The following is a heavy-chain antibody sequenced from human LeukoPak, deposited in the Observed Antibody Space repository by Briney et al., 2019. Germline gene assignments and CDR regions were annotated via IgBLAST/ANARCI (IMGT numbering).Heavy chain of an antibody. D-gene: IGHD3-10*01. CDR1: GFTFSSYT. Sequence: PGGSLRLSCAASGFTFSSYTMDWVRQAPGNGLEWVSSISASSGYIYYADLMKGRFTISRDNAENSLHLQMNSLRAKDTALYYCARESLYSGSASSDLDYWGQGTLVTVSS. J-gene: IGHJ4*02. CDR2: ISASSGYI. V-gene: IGHV3-21*01. CDR3: ARESLYSGSASSDLDY.